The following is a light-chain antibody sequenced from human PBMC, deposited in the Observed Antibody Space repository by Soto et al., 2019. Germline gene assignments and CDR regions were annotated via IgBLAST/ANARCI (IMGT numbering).Light chain of an antibody. Sequence: IVLTQSPGTLSLSPGERVTLSCRASHSISSNYLAWYQQKPGQAPRLIMYNGSRRDAGTPDRFSGSGSGTDFSLAISRLEPEDFAVYYCQQYGSLVPGRTCGGGTKVDIK. CDR2: NGS. J-gene: IGKJ4*01. V-gene: IGKV3-20*01. CDR1: HSISSNY. CDR3: QQYGSLVPGRT.